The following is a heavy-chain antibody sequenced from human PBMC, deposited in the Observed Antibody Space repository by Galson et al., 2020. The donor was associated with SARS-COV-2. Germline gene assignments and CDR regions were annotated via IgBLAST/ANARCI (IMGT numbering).Heavy chain of an antibody. V-gene: IGHV1-69*13. CDR2: IIPMFATA. D-gene: IGHD6-13*01. Sequence: SVKVSCKASGDTISNYVIYWVRQAPGQGLEWMGGIIPMFATANYAQKFQGRVRITADESTSTAYMEVSSLRSEDTAVYYCATRSKQATGAGSLDIWGQGARVTFSS. J-gene: IGHJ3*02. CDR1: GDTISNYV. CDR3: ATRSKQATGAGSLDI.